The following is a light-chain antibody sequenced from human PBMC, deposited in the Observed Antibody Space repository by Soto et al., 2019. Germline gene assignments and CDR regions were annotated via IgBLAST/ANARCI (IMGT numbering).Light chain of an antibody. V-gene: IGLV2-23*02. CDR2: EVG. Sequence: QSALTQPASVSGSPGQSITISCTGTSSDVGTYNLVSWYRQHPDKAPKLIIYEVGVRPSGVSNRFSGSKSGNTASLTISGLQAEDEADYYCCSYAGSGEVFGSGTKLTVL. CDR3: CSYAGSGEV. CDR1: SSDVGTYNL. J-gene: IGLJ1*01.